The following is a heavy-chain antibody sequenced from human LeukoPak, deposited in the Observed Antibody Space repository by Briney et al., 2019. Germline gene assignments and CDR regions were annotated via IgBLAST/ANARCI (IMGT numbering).Heavy chain of an antibody. J-gene: IGHJ4*02. D-gene: IGHD6-19*01. V-gene: IGHV1-2*02. CDR2: INPNSGGT. Sequence: ASVKVSCKDSGYTFTGYYTHWVRQAPGQALEWMGWINPNSGGTNYAQKFQGRVTMTRDTSISTAYMELSRLRSDDTAVYYCARARRVQQWLVTDYWGQGTLVTVSS. CDR3: ARARRVQQWLVTDY. CDR1: GYTFTGYY.